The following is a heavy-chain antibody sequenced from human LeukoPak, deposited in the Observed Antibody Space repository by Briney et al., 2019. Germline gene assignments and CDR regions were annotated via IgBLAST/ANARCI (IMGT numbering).Heavy chain of an antibody. D-gene: IGHD5-12*01. V-gene: IGHV4-34*01. J-gene: IGHJ4*02. Sequence: PSETLSLTCAVYGGSFSNYYWGWIRQPPARGLEWIGEVNHRGTTNYSPSLKSRVTISVDPSKNQFSLKMTSVTAADTPVYYCTREWRXGYXSDYWGQGILVTVS. CDR2: VNHRGTT. CDR3: TREWRXGYXSDY. CDR1: GGSFSNYY.